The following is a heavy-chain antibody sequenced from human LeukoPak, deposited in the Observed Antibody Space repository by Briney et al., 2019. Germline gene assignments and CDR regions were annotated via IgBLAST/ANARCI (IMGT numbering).Heavy chain of an antibody. V-gene: IGHV1-69*13. D-gene: IGHD2-15*01. CDR1: GGTFSSYA. CDR2: IIPIFGTA. CDR3: ARDLLGYSRSEYWFDP. Sequence: SVKVSFKASGGTFSSYAISWVRQAPGQGLEWMGGIIPIFGTANYAQKFQGRVTITADESTSTAYMELSSLRSEDTAVYYCARDLLGYSRSEYWFDPWGQGTLVTVSS. J-gene: IGHJ5*02.